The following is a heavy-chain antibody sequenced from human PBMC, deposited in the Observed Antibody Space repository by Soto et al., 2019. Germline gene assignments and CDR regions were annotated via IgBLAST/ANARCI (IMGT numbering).Heavy chain of an antibody. CDR3: QLTRGGLFIMDF. Sequence: SETLSLTCTVSGGSISETTWWSWVRQPPGKGLEWIGDISHSGSANYNPSLKSRVTMSVDRSKNQISLILTSVTAADTAVYYCQLTRGGLFIMDFWGQGTTVTVSS. CDR2: ISHSGSA. CDR1: GGSISETTW. V-gene: IGHV4-4*02. D-gene: IGHD6-25*01. J-gene: IGHJ6*02.